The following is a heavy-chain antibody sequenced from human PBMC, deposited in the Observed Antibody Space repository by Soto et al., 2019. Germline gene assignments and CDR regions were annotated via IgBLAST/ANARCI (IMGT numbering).Heavy chain of an antibody. CDR2: ITSGGTT. J-gene: IGHJ4*02. V-gene: IGHV3-48*03. CDR1: GFTFGSYE. CDR3: ARVLYATWSSFDY. Sequence: PGGSLRLSCTASGFTFGSYEMTWVRQAPGKGLEWISYITSGGTTYYADSAKGRFTISRDNAKNSLYLHLNSLTAEDTAIYYCARVLYATWSSFDYWGQGTLVTVSS. D-gene: IGHD1-26*01.